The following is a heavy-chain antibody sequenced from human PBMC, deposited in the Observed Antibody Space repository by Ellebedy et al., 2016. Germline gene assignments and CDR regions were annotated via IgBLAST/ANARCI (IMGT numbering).Heavy chain of an antibody. CDR2: FIPIYGTV. V-gene: IGHV1-69*06. J-gene: IGHJ6*02. CDR3: AKCEDGYNSHYFYGLDI. Sequence: ASVKVSCKASGGTFNTYGISWVRQAPGQGLEWMGGFIPIYGTVYYAQKFRGRVTITADKSTNTVNMELSSLRSEDTAVYYCAKCEDGYNSHYFYGLDIWGQGTTVTVSS. D-gene: IGHD5-24*01. CDR1: GGTFNTYG.